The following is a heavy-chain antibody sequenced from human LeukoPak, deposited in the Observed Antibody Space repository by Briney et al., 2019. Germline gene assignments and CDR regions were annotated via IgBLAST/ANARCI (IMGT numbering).Heavy chain of an antibody. D-gene: IGHD2-8*01. Sequence: PGGSLRLSCEGPGFTFTAYWMSWVRQAPGQGLEWVASINQGGNERHFVDSVRGRFAISRDNARKSVFLQMDSLREADTGIYFCARDGCTSTTCTTLGGFNHWGQGTQVLVSS. CDR2: INQGGNER. CDR1: GFTFTAYW. CDR3: ARDGCTSTTCTTLGGFNH. V-gene: IGHV3-7*01. J-gene: IGHJ4*02.